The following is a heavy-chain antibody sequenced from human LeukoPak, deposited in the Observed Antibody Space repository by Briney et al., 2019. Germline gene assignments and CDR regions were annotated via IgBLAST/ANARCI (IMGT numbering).Heavy chain of an antibody. V-gene: IGHV3-30*02. D-gene: IGHD3-10*01. J-gene: IGHJ3*02. CDR2: IRYGGSNK. CDR3: AKDRPVVRGVISDDAFDI. Sequence: GGSLRLSCAASGFTFSRYDMHWVRQAPGKGLEWVAFIRYGGSNKYYAVSVKGLFNIHRDNSKNTLYVQMNSVRGEDTAVYYCAKDRPVVRGVISDDAFDIWGQGTMVTVSS. CDR1: GFTFSRYD.